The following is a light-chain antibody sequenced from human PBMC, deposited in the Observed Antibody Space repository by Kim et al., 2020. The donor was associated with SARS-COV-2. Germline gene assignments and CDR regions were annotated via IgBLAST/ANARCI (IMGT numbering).Light chain of an antibody. J-gene: IGLJ2*01. CDR1: SSNIGSDT. CDR3: AAWDASLNGVV. Sequence: GQRVTISCSGSSSNIGSDTVNWYQQLPGTAPKLLIYRNNQRPSGVPDRFSGSKSGTSASLAISGLQSEDEADYYCAAWDASLNGVVFGGGTQLTVL. V-gene: IGLV1-44*01. CDR2: RNN.